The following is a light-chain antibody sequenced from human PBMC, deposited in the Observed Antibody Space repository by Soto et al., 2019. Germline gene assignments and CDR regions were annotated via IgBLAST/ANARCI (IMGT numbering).Light chain of an antibody. CDR3: QQLNGSPWT. V-gene: IGKV1-9*01. Sequence: DIQMTQSPASLSASVTDRVTITCRATPAIASFLAWYQQKPGTAPKLLIYGATTLQSGVPSRFSGSRSGTDYTLTIGSLQPEDFATYYCQQLNGSPWTFGQGTKVDIK. J-gene: IGKJ1*01. CDR2: GAT. CDR1: PAIASF.